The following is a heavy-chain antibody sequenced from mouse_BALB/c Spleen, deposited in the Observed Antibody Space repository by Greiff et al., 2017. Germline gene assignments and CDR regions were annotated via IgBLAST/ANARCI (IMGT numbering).Heavy chain of an antibody. J-gene: IGHJ2*01. CDR3: ARHEGGNYFDY. CDR2: FYPGSGSI. CDR1: GYTFTEYI. Sequence: VQGVESGAGLVKPGASVKLSCKASGYTFTEYIIHWVKQRSGQGLEWIGWFYPGSGSIKYNEKFKDKATLTADKSSSTVYMELSRLTSEDSAVYFCARHEGGNYFDYWGQGTTLTVSS. V-gene: IGHV1-62-2*01.